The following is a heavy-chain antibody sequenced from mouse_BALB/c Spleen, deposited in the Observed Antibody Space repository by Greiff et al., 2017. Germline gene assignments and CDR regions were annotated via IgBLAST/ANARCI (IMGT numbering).Heavy chain of an antibody. CDR1: GYSFTSYW. D-gene: IGHD3-1*01. CDR2: IDPSDSET. CDR3: ARSGSSGYLYYFDY. Sequence: VQLVESGPQLVRPGASVKISCKASGYSFTSYWMHWVKQRPGQGLEWIGMIDPSDSETRLNQKFKDKATLTVDKSSSTAYMQLSSPTSEDSAVYYCARSGSSGYLYYFDYWGQGTTLTVSS. V-gene: IGHV1S126*01. J-gene: IGHJ2*01.